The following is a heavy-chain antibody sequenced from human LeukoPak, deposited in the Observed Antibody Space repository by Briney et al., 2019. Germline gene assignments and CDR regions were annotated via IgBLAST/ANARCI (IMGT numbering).Heavy chain of an antibody. J-gene: IGHJ3*02. Sequence: ASVKVSCKASGYTFTSYDINWVRQATGQGLEWMGWMNPNSGNTGYAQKFQGRVTMTRNTSISTAYMELSSLRSEGTAVYYCARVQSYYYGSGSAFDIWGQGTMVTVSS. CDR1: GYTFTSYD. V-gene: IGHV1-8*01. D-gene: IGHD3-10*01. CDR3: ARVQSYYYGSGSAFDI. CDR2: MNPNSGNT.